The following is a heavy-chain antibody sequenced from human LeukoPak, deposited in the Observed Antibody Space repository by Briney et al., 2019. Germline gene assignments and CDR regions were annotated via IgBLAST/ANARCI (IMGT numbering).Heavy chain of an antibody. Sequence: PSGTLSLTCTVSGGSITTSNWWSWVRQPPGKGLEWIGEVYHGGSTTYNSSLKSRLTMSIDKSKNHFSLNLSSVTAADTAVYYCARRYYGSGTNYFDYWGPGNPGHRLL. CDR3: ARRYYGSGTNYFDY. V-gene: IGHV4-4*02. CDR1: GGSITTSNW. D-gene: IGHD3-10*01. J-gene: IGHJ4*02. CDR2: VYHGGST.